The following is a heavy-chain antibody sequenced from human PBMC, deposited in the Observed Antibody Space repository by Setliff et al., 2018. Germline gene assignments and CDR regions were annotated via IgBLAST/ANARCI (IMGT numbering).Heavy chain of an antibody. Sequence: GASVKVSCKASGYTFTGYAMNWVRQAPGQGLEWMGWINTNTGNPTYAQGFTGRFVFSLETSVSTAYLQINSLKAADTAIYYCARAYGISWSAVDYWGQGTVVTVS. J-gene: IGHJ4*02. CDR2: INTNTGNP. V-gene: IGHV7-4-1*02. CDR1: GYTFTGYA. CDR3: ARAYGISWSAVDY. D-gene: IGHD6-13*01.